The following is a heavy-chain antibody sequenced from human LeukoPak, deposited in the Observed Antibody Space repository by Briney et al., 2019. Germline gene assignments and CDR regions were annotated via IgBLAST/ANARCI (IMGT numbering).Heavy chain of an antibody. D-gene: IGHD3-9*01. CDR3: AKDYYDILSGLLDY. Sequence: HPGGSLRLSCAASGFTFSSYAMSWVRQAPGKGLEWVSAISGSGGSTYYADSVKGRFTISRDNSKNTLYLQMNSLRAEDTAVYYCAKDYYDILSGLLDYWGQGTLVTVSS. CDR1: GFTFSSYA. J-gene: IGHJ4*02. V-gene: IGHV3-23*01. CDR2: ISGSGGST.